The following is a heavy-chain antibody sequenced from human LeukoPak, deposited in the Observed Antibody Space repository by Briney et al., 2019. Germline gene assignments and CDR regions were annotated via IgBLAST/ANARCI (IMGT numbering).Heavy chain of an antibody. V-gene: IGHV3-48*03. CDR3: ARYYYESSAYYSVSFGMDV. D-gene: IGHD3-22*01. CDR1: GFTFSSYV. J-gene: IGHJ6*04. Sequence: TGGSLRLSCAASGFTFSSYVMSWVGQAPGKGLEWVSYISNSGSIIYYADSMKGRFTISRDNAKNSLFLQMTSLRAEDTAVYYCARYYYESSAYYSVSFGMDVWGKGTTVTVSS. CDR2: ISNSGSII.